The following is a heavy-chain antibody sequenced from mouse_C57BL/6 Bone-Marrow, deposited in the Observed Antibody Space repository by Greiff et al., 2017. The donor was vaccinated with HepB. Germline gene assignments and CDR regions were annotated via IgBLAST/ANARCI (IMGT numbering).Heavy chain of an antibody. Sequence: EVQLQQSGAELVRPGASVKLSCTASGFNIKDDYMHWVKQRPEQGLEWIGWIDPENGDTEYASKFQGKATITADTSSNTAYLQLSSLTSEDTAVYYCTTWGRWLLGTWWGQGTTLTVSS. CDR1: GFNIKDDY. V-gene: IGHV14-4*01. CDR2: IDPENGDT. J-gene: IGHJ2*01. CDR3: TTWGRWLLGTW. D-gene: IGHD2-3*01.